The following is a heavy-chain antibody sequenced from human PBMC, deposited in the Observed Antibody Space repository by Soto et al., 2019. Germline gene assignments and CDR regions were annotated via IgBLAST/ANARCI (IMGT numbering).Heavy chain of an antibody. V-gene: IGHV4-4*07. Sequence: QVQLQESGPGLVKPSETLSLTCTVSGGSISSYYWSWIRQPAGKGLEWIGRIYTSGSTNYNPSLKSRVTMSVDTSKNQFSLKLSSVTAADTAVYYCARGLYDFQRGAWFDPWGQGILVTVSS. CDR1: GGSISSYY. CDR2: IYTSGST. D-gene: IGHD3-3*01. J-gene: IGHJ5*02. CDR3: ARGLYDFQRGAWFDP.